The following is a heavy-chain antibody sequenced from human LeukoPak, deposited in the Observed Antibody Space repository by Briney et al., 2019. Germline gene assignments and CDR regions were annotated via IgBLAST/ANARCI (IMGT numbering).Heavy chain of an antibody. J-gene: IGHJ6*02. CDR3: ARDNRYFDPGVYYYNGMDV. Sequence: PSETLSLTCTVSGGSISSYYWSWIRQPPGKGLEWIGYIYHSVDTKYNASLKSRVTISVDTSKNQFSLKLSSVTAADTAVYYCARDNRYFDPGVYYYNGMDVWGQGTTVTVSS. CDR1: GGSISSYY. D-gene: IGHD3-9*01. V-gene: IGHV4-59*12. CDR2: IYHSVDT.